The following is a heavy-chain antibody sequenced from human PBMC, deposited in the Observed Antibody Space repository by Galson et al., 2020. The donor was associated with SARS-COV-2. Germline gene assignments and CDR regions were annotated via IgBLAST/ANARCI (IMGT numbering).Heavy chain of an antibody. V-gene: IGHV4-61*01. Sequence: SETLSLTCTVSGDPITSVTHYWSWIRQPPGKGLEWIGYIYHSGSTNYNPSLKSRAIISIDTSKSQFSLNLRSLTAADTAVYYCARSTGVLFDNWGHGTLVTVST. CDR3: ARSTGVLFDN. CDR1: GDPITSVTHY. J-gene: IGHJ4*01. CDR2: IYHSGST. D-gene: IGHD2-8*02.